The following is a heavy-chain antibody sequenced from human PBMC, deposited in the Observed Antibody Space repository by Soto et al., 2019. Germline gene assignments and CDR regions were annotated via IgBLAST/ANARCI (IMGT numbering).Heavy chain of an antibody. CDR1: GFTFSRYW. CDR2: MKEDGSGK. D-gene: IGHD3-22*01. V-gene: IGHV3-7*05. J-gene: IGHJ3*02. CDR3: AKDRLGSGYYPDAFDI. Sequence: GGSLRLSCAASGFTFSRYWMNWVRQAPGKGLEWVANMKEDGSGKNYVDSVRGRFTISRDNAKNSLSLQMNSLRAEDTALYYCAKDRLGSGYYPDAFDIWGQGTMVTVSS.